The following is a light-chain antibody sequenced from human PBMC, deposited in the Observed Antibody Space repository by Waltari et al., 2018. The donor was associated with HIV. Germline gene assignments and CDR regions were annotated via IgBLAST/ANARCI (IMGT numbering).Light chain of an antibody. Sequence: SALTQPASVSGSPGQSITITCTGTSSDVGAYNLVSWYQQHPGKAPKFIIYEVKKRPSEVSIRFSGSKSGNTASLTISGLQAEDEADYYCCSYAGRSTLEVFGGGTKVTVL. CDR1: SSDVGAYNL. J-gene: IGLJ2*01. V-gene: IGLV2-23*02. CDR2: EVK. CDR3: CSYAGRSTLEV.